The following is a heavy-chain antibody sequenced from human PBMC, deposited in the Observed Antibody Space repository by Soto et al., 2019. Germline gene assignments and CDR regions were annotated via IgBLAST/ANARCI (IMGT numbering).Heavy chain of an antibody. CDR3: ARDQLAARRYYYYGMDV. J-gene: IGHJ6*02. CDR2: ISGSGGST. V-gene: IGHV3-23*01. Sequence: GGSLRLSCAPSGFPFSSYAMSWVRQAPGKGLEWVSAISGSGGSTYYADSVKGRFTISRDNAKNSLYLQMNSLRAEDTAVYYCARDQLAARRYYYYGMDVWGQGTTVTVSS. D-gene: IGHD6-6*01. CDR1: GFPFSSYA.